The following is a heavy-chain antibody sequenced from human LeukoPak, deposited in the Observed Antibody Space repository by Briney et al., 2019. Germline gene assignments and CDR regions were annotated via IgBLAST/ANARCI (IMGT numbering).Heavy chain of an antibody. J-gene: IGHJ4*02. Sequence: GASVKVSCKASGYTFTASYIHWVRQAPGQGLEWMGWINPSSGATNSAQKFLGRVTMTRDTSMSTAYMELSSLTSDDTAVNYCARGGQIYDYVWGSYLESWGQGTLVTVSS. CDR2: INPSSGAT. CDR3: ARGGQIYDYVWGSYLES. V-gene: IGHV1-2*02. CDR1: GYTFTASY. D-gene: IGHD3-16*02.